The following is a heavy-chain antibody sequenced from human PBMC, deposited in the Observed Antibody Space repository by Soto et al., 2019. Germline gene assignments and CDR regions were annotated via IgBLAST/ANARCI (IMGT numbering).Heavy chain of an antibody. V-gene: IGHV3-11*04. J-gene: IGHJ4*02. CDR1: GFTFSDYY. CDR2: ISGSGATK. CDR3: ARAIRGFSYVVDY. D-gene: IGHD5-18*01. Sequence: GGSLRLSCAASGFTFSDYYMSWVRQAPGKGLEWVSYISGSGATKYYADSVKGRFTISRDNARNSLYLQMSSLSDEDTAVYYCARAIRGFSYVVDYWGQGTLVTVSS.